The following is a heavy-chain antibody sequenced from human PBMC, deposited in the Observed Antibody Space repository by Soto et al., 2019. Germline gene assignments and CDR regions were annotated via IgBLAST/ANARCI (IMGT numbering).Heavy chain of an antibody. J-gene: IGHJ5*02. V-gene: IGHV4-59*01. D-gene: IGHD2-21*01. Sequence: SETLSLTCTVSGASISRYYWSWIRQSPGKGLEWIGYLYNTGSTIYNPSLKSRVTISVDTSKNQFSLKMNSVTAADTAVYYCATLPPRIVVTLLPIPSWGQGIQVTVS. CDR3: ATLPPRIVVTLLPIPS. CDR1: GASISRYY. CDR2: LYNTGST.